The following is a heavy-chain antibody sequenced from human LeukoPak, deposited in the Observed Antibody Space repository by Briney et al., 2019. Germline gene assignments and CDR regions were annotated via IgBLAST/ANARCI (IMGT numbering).Heavy chain of an antibody. CDR3: AKVLAVAGFWFDP. CDR1: GFTFSSYA. Sequence: AGSLRLSCAASGFTFSSYAMSWVRQAPGKGLEWVSAISGSGGSTYYADSVKGRFTISRDNSKNTLYLQMSSLRAEDTAVYYCAKVLAVAGFWFDPWGQGTLVTVSS. D-gene: IGHD6-19*01. J-gene: IGHJ5*02. CDR2: ISGSGGST. V-gene: IGHV3-23*01.